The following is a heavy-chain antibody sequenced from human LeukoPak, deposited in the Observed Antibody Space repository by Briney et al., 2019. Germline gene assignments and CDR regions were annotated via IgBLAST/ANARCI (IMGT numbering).Heavy chain of an antibody. CDR1: GFTFSSYE. CDR2: ISSSGSTI. J-gene: IGHJ4*02. Sequence: GGSLRLSCAASGFTFSSYEMNWVRQAPGKGLEWVSYISSSGSTIYYADSVKGRFTISRDNAKNSLYLQMNSLRAEDTAVYYCARAIRGYGPSGGLDYWGQGTLVSVSS. CDR3: ARAIRGYGPSGGLDY. D-gene: IGHD5-12*01. V-gene: IGHV3-48*03.